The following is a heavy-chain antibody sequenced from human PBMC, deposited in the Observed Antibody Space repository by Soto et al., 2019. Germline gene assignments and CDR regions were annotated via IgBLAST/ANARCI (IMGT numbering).Heavy chain of an antibody. D-gene: IGHD2-15*01. CDR2: ISAYNGNT. CDR3: ARGIDVVVAATWHNWFDP. V-gene: IGHV1-18*01. J-gene: IGHJ5*02. Sequence: GASVKVSCKASGYTFTSYGISWVRQAPGQELEWMGWISAYNGNTNYAQKLQGRVTMTTDTSTSTAYMELRSLRSDDTAVYYCARGIDVVVAATWHNWFDPWGQGTLVTVSS. CDR1: GYTFTSYG.